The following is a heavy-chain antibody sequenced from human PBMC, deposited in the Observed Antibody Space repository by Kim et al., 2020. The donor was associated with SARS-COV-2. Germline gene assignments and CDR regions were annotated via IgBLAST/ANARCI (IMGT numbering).Heavy chain of an antibody. CDR3: ARGKAIGMDV. Sequence: SETLSLTCAVYGGSFSGYYWSWIRQPPGKGLEWIGEINHSGSTNYNPSLKSRVTISVDTSKNQFSLKLSSVTAADTAVYYCARGKAIGMDVRGQGTTVT. CDR2: INHSGST. J-gene: IGHJ6*02. V-gene: IGHV4-34*01. CDR1: GGSFSGYY.